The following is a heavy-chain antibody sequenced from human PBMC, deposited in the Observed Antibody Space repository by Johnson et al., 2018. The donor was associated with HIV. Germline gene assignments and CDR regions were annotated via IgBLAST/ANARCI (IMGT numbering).Heavy chain of an antibody. Sequence: QVQLVESGGGVVQPGRSLRLSCAASGFTFSTFGMHWVRQAPGKGLEWVAVIWYDGSNKYYADSVKGRFTISRDNAKNSLYLQMNSLRAEDTAVYHCTTGFVPAFEIWGQGTMVTFSS. J-gene: IGHJ3*02. CDR1: GFTFSTFG. V-gene: IGHV3-33*03. CDR2: IWYDGSNK. CDR3: TTGFVPAFEI. D-gene: IGHD7-27*01.